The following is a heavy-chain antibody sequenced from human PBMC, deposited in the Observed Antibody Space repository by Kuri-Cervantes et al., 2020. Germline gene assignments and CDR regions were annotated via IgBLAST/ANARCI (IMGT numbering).Heavy chain of an antibody. CDR2: ISYDGSNK. CDR1: GFTFSSYA. D-gene: IGHD5-24*01. J-gene: IGHJ6*02. Sequence: GGSLRLSCAASGFTFSSYAMHWVRQAPGKGLEWVAVISYDGSNKYYADSVKGRFTISRDNSKNTLYLQMNSLRAEDTAVYYCARDRRSRYYYYYYGMDVWGQGTTVTVSS. V-gene: IGHV3-30-3*01. CDR3: ARDRRSRYYYYYYGMDV.